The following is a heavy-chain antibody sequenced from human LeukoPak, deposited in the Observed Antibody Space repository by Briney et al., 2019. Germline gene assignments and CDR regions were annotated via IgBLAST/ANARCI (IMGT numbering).Heavy chain of an antibody. CDR1: GGTFSSYD. J-gene: IGHJ3*02. CDR2: MNPNSGNT. CDR3: ATDISSSWYSNAFDI. V-gene: IGHV1-8*01. Sequence: ASVKVSCKASGGTFSSYDINWVRQATGQGLEWMGWMNPNSGNTGYAQKFQGRVTMTRNTSISTAYMELSSLRSEDTAVYYCATDISSSWYSNAFDIWGQGTMVTVSS. D-gene: IGHD6-13*01.